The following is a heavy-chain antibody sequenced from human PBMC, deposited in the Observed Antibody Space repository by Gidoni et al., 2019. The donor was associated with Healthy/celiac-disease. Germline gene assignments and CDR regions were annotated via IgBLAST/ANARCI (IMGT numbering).Heavy chain of an antibody. V-gene: IGHV1-18*01. CDR1: GYTFTSYG. D-gene: IGHD4-17*01. J-gene: IGHJ6*02. CDR3: ARDSRHGDPDYYYYGMDV. Sequence: QVQLVQSGAEVKKPGASVKVSCKASGYTFTSYGISWVRQAPGQGLELMGWISAYNGNTNYAQKLQGKVTMTTDTSTSTAYMELRSLRSDATAVYYCARDSRHGDPDYYYYGMDVWGQGTTVTVSS. CDR2: ISAYNGNT.